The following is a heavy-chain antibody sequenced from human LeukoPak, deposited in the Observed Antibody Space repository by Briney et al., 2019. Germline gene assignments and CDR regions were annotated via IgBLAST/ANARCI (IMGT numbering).Heavy chain of an antibody. CDR1: GGSISSSSYY. D-gene: IGHD6-19*01. CDR3: ARLSSYSSGWFQDF. Sequence: SSETLSLTCTVSGGSISSSSYYWGWIRQPPGKGLEWIGTIFCSGSTYYNPSLKSRVTISVDTSKNQFSLKLSSVTAADTAVYHCARLSSYSSGWFQDFWGQGTLVSVSS. CDR2: IFCSGST. V-gene: IGHV4-39*01. J-gene: IGHJ4*02.